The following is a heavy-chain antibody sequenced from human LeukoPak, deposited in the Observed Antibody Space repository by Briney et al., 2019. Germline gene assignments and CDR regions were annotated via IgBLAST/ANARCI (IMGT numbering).Heavy chain of an antibody. Sequence: VASVKVSCKASGGTFSSYAISWVRQAPGQGLEWMGIINPSGGSTSYAQKFQGRVTMTRDTSTSTVYMELSSLRSEDTAVYYCARDKQQLDYFDYWGQGTLVTVSS. D-gene: IGHD6-13*01. V-gene: IGHV1-46*01. CDR3: ARDKQQLDYFDY. CDR2: INPSGGST. J-gene: IGHJ4*02. CDR1: GGTFSSYA.